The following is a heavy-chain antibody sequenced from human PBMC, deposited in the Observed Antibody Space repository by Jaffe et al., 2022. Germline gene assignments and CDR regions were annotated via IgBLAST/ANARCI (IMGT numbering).Heavy chain of an antibody. CDR2: IQFDGNIK. CDR1: GFTFSIYG. CDR3: AKVLPGPAGTFFDY. J-gene: IGHJ4*02. V-gene: IGHV3-30*02. D-gene: IGHD6-13*01. Sequence: QVQLVESGGGVVQPGGSLRLSCAASGFTFSIYGMHWVRQAPGKGLEWVAYIQFDGNIKHYADSVKGRFTISRDNSKNTLYLQMNSLRNEDTAVYYCAKVLPGPAGTFFDYWGQGTQVTVSS.